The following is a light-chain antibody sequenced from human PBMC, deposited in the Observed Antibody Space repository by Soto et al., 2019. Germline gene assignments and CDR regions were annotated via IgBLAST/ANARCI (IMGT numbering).Light chain of an antibody. CDR3: QAWDSSISWV. V-gene: IGLV3-1*01. CDR2: QDT. J-gene: IGLJ1*01. Sequence: SSELTQPPSVSVSPGQTASITCSGDKLGDKYACWYQQKPGQSPVLVIYQDTKRPSGIPERFSGSNSGNTATLTISGTQAMDEANYYCQAWDSSISWVFGTGTKLTVL. CDR1: KLGDKY.